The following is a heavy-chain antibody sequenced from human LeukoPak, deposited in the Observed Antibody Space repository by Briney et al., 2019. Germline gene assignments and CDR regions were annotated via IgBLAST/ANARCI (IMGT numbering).Heavy chain of an antibody. CDR2: IDPSDSYT. CDR3: ATSGVVVPAAISAFGI. D-gene: IGHD2-2*01. V-gene: IGHV5-10-1*01. CDR1: GYSFTSYW. J-gene: IGHJ3*02. Sequence: GESLRISCKGSGYSFTSYWISWVRQMPGKGLEWMGRIDPSDSYTNYSPSFQGHVTISADKSISTAYLQWSSLKASDTAMYYCATSGVVVPAAISAFGIWGQGTMVTVSS.